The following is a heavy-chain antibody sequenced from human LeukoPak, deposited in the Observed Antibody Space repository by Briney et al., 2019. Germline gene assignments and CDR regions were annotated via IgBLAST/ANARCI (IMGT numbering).Heavy chain of an antibody. Sequence: AGGSLRLSCAASGFTFNNFAMSWVRQAPGKGLEWVSVISGSGGSTYYADSVKGRFTISRDNPKNTLYLQMNSLRAEDTALYYCAKGVGRDYFYYGMDVWGQGTTVTVSS. D-gene: IGHD1-26*01. CDR1: GFTFNNFA. J-gene: IGHJ6*02. CDR2: ISGSGGST. CDR3: AKGVGRDYFYYGMDV. V-gene: IGHV3-23*01.